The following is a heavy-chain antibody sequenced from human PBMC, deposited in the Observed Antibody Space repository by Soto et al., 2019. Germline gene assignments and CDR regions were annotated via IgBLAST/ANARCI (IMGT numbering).Heavy chain of an antibody. J-gene: IGHJ1*01. CDR2: IIPISGTA. D-gene: IGHD1-1*01. CDR3: ARGWNDFPH. CDR1: GGTFSNYV. V-gene: IGHV1-69*01. Sequence: QVQLVQSGAEVKKPGSSVKVSCKASGGTFSNYVITWVRQAPGQGLECMGGIIPISGTANYAQKFQGRVTITADEHTSTVYMELSSLRSEDTALYYCARGWNDFPHWGQGTLVTVSS.